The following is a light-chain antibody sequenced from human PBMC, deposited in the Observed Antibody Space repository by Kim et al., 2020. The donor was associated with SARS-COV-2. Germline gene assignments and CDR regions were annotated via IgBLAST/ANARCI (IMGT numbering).Light chain of an antibody. V-gene: IGKV1-8*01. Sequence: AIRMTQSPSSFSASTGDRVTTTCRASQGISSYLAWYQQKPGKAPKLLIYAASTLQSGVPSRFSGSGSGTDFTLTISCLQSEDFATYYCQQYYSYPRTFGQGTKVDIK. CDR3: QQYYSYPRT. CDR1: QGISSY. J-gene: IGKJ1*01. CDR2: AAS.